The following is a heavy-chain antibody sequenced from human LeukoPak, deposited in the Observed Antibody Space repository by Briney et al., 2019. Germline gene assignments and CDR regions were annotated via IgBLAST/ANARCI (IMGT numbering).Heavy chain of an antibody. J-gene: IGHJ5*02. D-gene: IGHD3-3*01. CDR3: ARGRRHKITIFGVVMNWFDP. CDR1: GGSISSYY. Sequence: PSETLSLTCTVSGGSISSYYWSWIRQPPGKGLEWIGYIYYSGSTNYNPSLKSRVTMSVDTSKNQFSLKLSSVTAADTAVYYCARGRRHKITIFGVVMNWFDPWGQGTLVTVSS. CDR2: IYYSGST. V-gene: IGHV4-59*12.